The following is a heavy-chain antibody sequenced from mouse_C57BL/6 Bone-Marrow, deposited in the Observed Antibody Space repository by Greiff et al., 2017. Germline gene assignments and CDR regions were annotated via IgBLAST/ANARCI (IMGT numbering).Heavy chain of an antibody. CDR2: IYPRSGNT. Sequence: VKLMESGAELARPGASVKLSCKASGYTFTSYGISWVKQRTGQGLEWIGEIYPRSGNTYYNEKFKGKATLTADKSSSTAYMELRSLTSEDSAVYFCARQLRVRRDYWGQGTTLTVSS. CDR3: ARQLRVRRDY. D-gene: IGHD3-2*02. J-gene: IGHJ2*01. CDR1: GYTFTSYG. V-gene: IGHV1-81*01.